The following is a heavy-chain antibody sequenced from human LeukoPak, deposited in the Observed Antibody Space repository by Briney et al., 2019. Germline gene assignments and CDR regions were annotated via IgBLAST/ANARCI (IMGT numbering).Heavy chain of an antibody. J-gene: IGHJ6*02. CDR1: GFTSSSYA. CDR3: ARVIAAAGYGMDV. D-gene: IGHD6-13*01. Sequence: GGSLRLSCAASGFTSSSYAMSWVRQAPGKGLEWVSAISGSGGSTYYADSVKGRFTISRHNSKNTLYLQMNSLRAEDTAVYYCARVIAAAGYGMDVWGQGTTVTVSS. CDR2: ISGSGGST. V-gene: IGHV3-23*01.